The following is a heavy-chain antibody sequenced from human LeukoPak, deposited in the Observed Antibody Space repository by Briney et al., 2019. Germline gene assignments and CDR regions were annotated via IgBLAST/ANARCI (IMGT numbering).Heavy chain of an antibody. V-gene: IGHV4-61*02. CDR3: ARKGDV. CDR1: GGSIGSGSYY. J-gene: IGHJ6*04. CDR2: IYASGST. Sequence: SQTLSLTCTVSGGSIGSGSYYWSWIRQPAGKGLEWIGRIYASGSTDYNPSLKSRVTISLDTSKNQFSLKLNSVTAADTAVYYCARKGDVWGKGTTVTVSS.